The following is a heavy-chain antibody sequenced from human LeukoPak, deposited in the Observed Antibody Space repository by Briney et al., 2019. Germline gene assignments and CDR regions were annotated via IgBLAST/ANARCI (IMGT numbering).Heavy chain of an antibody. CDR1: GFTFSDYY. CDR2: IYYSGST. CDR3: ARQYQYYYDSSGYFDY. Sequence: TAGGSLRLSCAASGFTFSDYYMSWIRQPPGKGLEWIGNIYYSGSTYYNSSFKSRVTISVDTSKNQFSLKLSSVTATDTAVYYCARQYQYYYDSSGYFDYWGQGTLVTVSS. J-gene: IGHJ4*02. D-gene: IGHD3-22*01. V-gene: IGHV4-38-2*01.